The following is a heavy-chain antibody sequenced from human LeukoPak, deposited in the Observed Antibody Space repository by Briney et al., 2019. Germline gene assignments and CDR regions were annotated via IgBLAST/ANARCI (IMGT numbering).Heavy chain of an antibody. J-gene: IGHJ4*02. D-gene: IGHD3-10*01. CDR2: IYYSGST. Sequence: PSETLSLTCAVYGGSFSGYYWSWIRQPPGKGLEWIGTIYYSGSTYYNPSLKSRVTISVDTSKNQFSLKLSSVTAADTAVYYCARHYGRHYFDYWGQGTLVTVSS. CDR1: GGSFSGYY. V-gene: IGHV4-34*01. CDR3: ARHYGRHYFDY.